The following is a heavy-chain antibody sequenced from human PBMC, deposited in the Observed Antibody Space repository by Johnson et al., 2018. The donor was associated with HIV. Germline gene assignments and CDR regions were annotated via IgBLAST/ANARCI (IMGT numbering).Heavy chain of an antibody. CDR3: ARDREYGLAWGWALDI. V-gene: IGHV3-66*01. CDR2: IYSGGST. Sequence: EVQLVESGGGLVQPGGSLRLSCAASGFTVSSNYMSWVRQAPGKGLEWVSVIYSGGSTYYADSVKGRFTISRDNSKNTLYLQMNSLRAEDTAVYYCARDREYGLAWGWALDIWGQGTMVSVSA. CDR1: GFTVSSNY. J-gene: IGHJ3*02. D-gene: IGHD6-19*01.